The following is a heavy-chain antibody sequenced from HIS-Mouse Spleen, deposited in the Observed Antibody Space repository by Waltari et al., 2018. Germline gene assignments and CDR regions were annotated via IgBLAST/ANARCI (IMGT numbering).Heavy chain of an antibody. CDR2: IDYSGGP. CDR1: GGSISSSSYY. D-gene: IGHD6-13*01. Sequence: QLQLQESGPGLVKPSETLSLTCTVSGGSISSSSYYWGWIRQPPGKGLEWIGSIDYSGGPYHNPSLKSRVTISVDTSKNQFSLKLSSVTAADTAVYYCAREIPYSSSWYDWYFDLWGRGTLVTVSS. J-gene: IGHJ2*01. CDR3: AREIPYSSSWYDWYFDL. V-gene: IGHV4-39*07.